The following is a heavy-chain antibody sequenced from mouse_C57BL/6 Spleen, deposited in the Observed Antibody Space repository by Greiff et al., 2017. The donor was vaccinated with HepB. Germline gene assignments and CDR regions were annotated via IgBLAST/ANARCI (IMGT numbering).Heavy chain of an antibody. J-gene: IGHJ2*01. CDR3: ARLYYGSGLDY. CDR2: INPSSGYT. D-gene: IGHD1-1*01. CDR1: GYTFTTYW. Sequence: QVQLQQSGAELAKPGASVKLSCKASGYTFTTYWMHWVKQRPGQGLEWIGYINPSSGYTKYNQTFKDKATLTADKSSSTAYMQLSSLTYEDSAVYYCARLYYGSGLDYWGQGTTLTVSS. V-gene: IGHV1-7*01.